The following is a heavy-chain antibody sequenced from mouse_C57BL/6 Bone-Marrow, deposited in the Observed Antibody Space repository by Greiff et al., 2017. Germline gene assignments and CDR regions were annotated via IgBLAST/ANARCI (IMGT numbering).Heavy chain of an antibody. Sequence: EVQLVESGGGLVKPGGSLKLSCAASGFTFSDYGMHWVRQAPEKGLEWVAYISSGSSTIYYADTVKGRFTISRDNAKNTLFLQMTSLRSEDTAMYYCARPGQLRLPAWFAYWGQGTLVTVSA. D-gene: IGHD3-2*02. J-gene: IGHJ3*01. CDR2: ISSGSSTI. CDR1: GFTFSDYG. CDR3: ARPGQLRLPAWFAY. V-gene: IGHV5-17*01.